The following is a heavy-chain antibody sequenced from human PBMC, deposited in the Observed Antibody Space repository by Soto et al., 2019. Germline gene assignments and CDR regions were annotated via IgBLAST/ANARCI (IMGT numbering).Heavy chain of an antibody. CDR3: ARDSRNLNYYYYMDV. CDR2: IYYSGST. CDR1: GGSISSGGYY. D-gene: IGHD1-7*01. J-gene: IGHJ6*03. V-gene: IGHV4-61*08. Sequence: SETLSLTCTVSGGSISSGGYYWSWIRQPPGKGLEWIGYIYYSGSTNYNPSLKSRVTISVDTSKNQFSLKLSSVTAADTAVYYCARDSRNLNYYYYMDVWGKGTTVTVSS.